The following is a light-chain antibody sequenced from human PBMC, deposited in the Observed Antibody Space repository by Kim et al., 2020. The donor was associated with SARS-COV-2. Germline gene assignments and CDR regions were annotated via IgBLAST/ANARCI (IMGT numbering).Light chain of an antibody. CDR2: KTS. V-gene: IGKV1-5*03. CDR1: QSPSPW. Sequence: SVGDRVTITCRASQSPSPWLAWYQLKAGKAPKLLIYKTSSLEGGVPTRFSGSESGTEFRLTISSLQPDDFATYYCQQYHSDPYTFGQGTKLEI. J-gene: IGKJ2*01. CDR3: QQYHSDPYT.